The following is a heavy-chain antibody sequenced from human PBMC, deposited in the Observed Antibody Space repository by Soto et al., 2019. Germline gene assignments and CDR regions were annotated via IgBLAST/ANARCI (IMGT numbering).Heavy chain of an antibody. Sequence: PGESMKISCQASGDNFANYWIAWVRQMPGKGLEYMGIIYPGNSDARYSPSFQGQVTFSADKSISTAYLHWSSLKASDTAMYYCARHGFYGDYASNYFDPWGQGTLVTVSS. D-gene: IGHD4-17*01. CDR1: GDNFANYW. CDR2: IYPGNSDA. V-gene: IGHV5-51*01. CDR3: ARHGFYGDYASNYFDP. J-gene: IGHJ5*02.